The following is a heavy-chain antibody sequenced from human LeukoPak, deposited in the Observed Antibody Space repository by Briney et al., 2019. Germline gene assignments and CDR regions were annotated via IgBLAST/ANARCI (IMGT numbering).Heavy chain of an antibody. CDR1: GFTFSSYA. V-gene: IGHV3-23*01. CDR2: ISGSGSST. D-gene: IGHD6-19*01. Sequence: GGSLRLSCAASGFTFSSYAMSWVRQAPGKGLEYVSAISGSGSSTYYADSMKGRFTISRDNSKNTLYLQMNSLRAEDTAVYYCAKGHSSGRDYWGQGTLVTVSS. J-gene: IGHJ4*02. CDR3: AKGHSSGRDY.